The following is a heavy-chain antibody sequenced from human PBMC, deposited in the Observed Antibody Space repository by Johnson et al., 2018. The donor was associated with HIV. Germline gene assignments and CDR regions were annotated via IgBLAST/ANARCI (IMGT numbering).Heavy chain of an antibody. CDR1: GFTFSSHA. D-gene: IGHD3-22*01. V-gene: IGHV3-30*04. Sequence: QVQLVESGGGVVQPGRSLRLSCAASGFTFSSHAMHWVRQAPGKGLEWVAFISFDGTSKYYADSVKGRFTISRDNSKNTLYLQMNSLRAEDTAVYYCAREGDSSGMVFLDAFDIWGQGTMVTVSS. CDR3: AREGDSSGMVFLDAFDI. CDR2: ISFDGTSK. J-gene: IGHJ3*02.